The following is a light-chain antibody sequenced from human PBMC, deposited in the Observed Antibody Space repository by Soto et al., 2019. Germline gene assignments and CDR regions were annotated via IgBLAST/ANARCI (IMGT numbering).Light chain of an antibody. V-gene: IGLV2-14*03. CDR3: CSYADGSIYF. Sequence: QSDLTQPASVSGSAGRSITISCTGTSRDVGAYDYVSWYLQYPDKAPQLLIYYVDHRPSGVSSRFSGSKSGNTASLTISGLQAEEEGDYYCCSYADGSIYFFGTGTKVTV. CDR2: YVD. J-gene: IGLJ1*01. CDR1: SRDVGAYDY.